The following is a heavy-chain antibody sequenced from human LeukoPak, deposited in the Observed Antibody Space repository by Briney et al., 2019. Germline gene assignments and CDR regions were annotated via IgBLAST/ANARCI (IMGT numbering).Heavy chain of an antibody. CDR3: AKDMGGLLAKHYLDY. Sequence: PGGSLRLSCAASGFTFSRYTMNWVRQAPGKGLEWISYISSSSSTIYYADSVKGRFTISRDNANNSVNLQMNSLRAEDTAVYYCAKDMGGLLAKHYLDYWGQGTLITVSS. CDR1: GFTFSRYT. V-gene: IGHV3-48*01. D-gene: IGHD1-26*01. J-gene: IGHJ4*02. CDR2: ISSSSSTI.